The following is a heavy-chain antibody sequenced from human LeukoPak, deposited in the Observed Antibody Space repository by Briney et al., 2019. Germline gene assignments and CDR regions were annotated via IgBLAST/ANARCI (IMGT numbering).Heavy chain of an antibody. CDR3: ARDAYSSSRFPDY. J-gene: IGHJ4*02. D-gene: IGHD6-13*01. Sequence: GGSLRLSCTASGFTVSSNYMTWVRQPPGKGLEWVSLIYSGGDTFYADSVKGRFTISRDNSKNTLYLQMNSLRAEDTAVYYCARDAYSSSRFPDYWGQGTLVTVSS. CDR1: GFTVSSNY. V-gene: IGHV3-53*05. CDR2: IYSGGDT.